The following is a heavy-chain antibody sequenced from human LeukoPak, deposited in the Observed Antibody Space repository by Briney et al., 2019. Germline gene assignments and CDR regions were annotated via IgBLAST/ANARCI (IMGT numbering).Heavy chain of an antibody. V-gene: IGHV3-30-3*01. J-gene: IGHJ5*02. D-gene: IGHD3-10*01. Sequence: SGGSLRLSCAASGFTFSSYAMHWVRQAPGKGLEWVAVISYDGSNKYYADSVKGRFTISRDNSKNTLYLQMNSLRAEDTAVYYCARDKRGFGELLSRPEFDPWGQGTLVTVSS. CDR3: ARDKRGFGELLSRPEFDP. CDR2: ISYDGSNK. CDR1: GFTFSSYA.